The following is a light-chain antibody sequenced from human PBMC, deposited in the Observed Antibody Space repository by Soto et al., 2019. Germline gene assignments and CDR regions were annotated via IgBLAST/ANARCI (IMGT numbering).Light chain of an antibody. CDR2: DTS. J-gene: IGKJ4*01. V-gene: IGKV3-11*01. CDR1: QSVRSY. CDR3: QQRSNWLLT. Sequence: EIVLTQSPGTLSLSPGERATLSCRASQSVRSYLAWYQQKPGQAPRLLISDTSNRATGIPARFSGSGSGTDFTLTISSLEPEDFAVYYCQQRSNWLLTFGGGTKVEIK.